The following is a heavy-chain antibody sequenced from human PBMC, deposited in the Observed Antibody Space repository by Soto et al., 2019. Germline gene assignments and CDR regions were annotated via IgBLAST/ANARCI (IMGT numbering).Heavy chain of an antibody. CDR3: AKSPWNDYFFFYMDV. D-gene: IGHD1-1*01. Sequence: GGSLRLSCAASGFTFSSYAMSWVRQAPGKGLEWVSAISGSGGSTYYADSVKGRFTISRDNSKNTLYLQMNSLRAEDPAVYYCAKSPWNDYFFFYMDVWGKGTTVTVSS. V-gene: IGHV3-23*01. J-gene: IGHJ6*03. CDR1: GFTFSSYA. CDR2: ISGSGGST.